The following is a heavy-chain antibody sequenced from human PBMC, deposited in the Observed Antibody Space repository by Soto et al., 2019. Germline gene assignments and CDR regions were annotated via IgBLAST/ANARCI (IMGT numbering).Heavy chain of an antibody. CDR2: IYPGDSDT. V-gene: IGHV5-51*01. J-gene: IGHJ6*02. CDR3: ARQEQLSSYGMDV. D-gene: IGHD6-6*01. CDR1: GYIFTSYW. Sequence: GESLKISCKGSGYIFTSYWIGWVRQMPGKGLEWMGIIYPGDSDTRYSPSFQGQVTISADKSISTAYLQWSSLKASDTAMYYCARQEQLSSYGMDVWGQGTTVTVSS.